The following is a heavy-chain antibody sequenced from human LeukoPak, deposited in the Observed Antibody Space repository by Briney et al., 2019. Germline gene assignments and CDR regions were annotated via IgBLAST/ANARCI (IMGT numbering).Heavy chain of an antibody. J-gene: IGHJ5*02. CDR3: ARSLRRRKFDP. Sequence: PSETLSLTCTVSGGSISDYYWSWIRQTPGEGLEWIGYVYYSGTSTYNPSLKSRVTTSVDSSKNRFSLSLRSVTAADTAVYYCARSLRRRKFDPWGRGTLVTVSS. CDR1: GGSISDYY. V-gene: IGHV4-59*01. CDR2: VYYSGTS. D-gene: IGHD3-16*01.